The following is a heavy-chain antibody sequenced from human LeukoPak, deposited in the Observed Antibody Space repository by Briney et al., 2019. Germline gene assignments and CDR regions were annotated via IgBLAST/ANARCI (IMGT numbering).Heavy chain of an antibody. J-gene: IGHJ4*02. CDR1: GGSISSYY. CDR2: IYYSGST. V-gene: IGHV4-59*01. Sequence: PSETLSLTCTGSGGSISSYYWSWIRQPPGKRLEWIGHIYYSGSTNYNPSLKSRVTISVDTSKNQFSLKLSSVTAADTAVYYCASRSSIWSGYQDTLYYFDSWGQGTLVTVSS. CDR3: ASRSSIWSGYQDTLYYFDS. D-gene: IGHD3-3*01.